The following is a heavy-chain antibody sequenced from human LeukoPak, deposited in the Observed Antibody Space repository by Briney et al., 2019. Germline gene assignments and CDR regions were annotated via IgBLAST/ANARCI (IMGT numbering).Heavy chain of an antibody. J-gene: IGHJ4*02. CDR2: ISAYNGNT. Sequence: ASVKVSCKASGYTFTSYGISWVRQAPGQGLEWMGWISAYNGNTNYAQKLQGRVTMTTDTSTSTAYMELRSLRPDDTAVYYCARARGIVVVITPVSDYWGQGTLVTVSS. CDR1: GYTFTSYG. CDR3: ARARGIVVVITPVSDY. V-gene: IGHV1-18*01. D-gene: IGHD3-22*01.